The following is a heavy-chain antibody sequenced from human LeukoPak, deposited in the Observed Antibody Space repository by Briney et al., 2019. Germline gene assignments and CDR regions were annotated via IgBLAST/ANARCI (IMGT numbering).Heavy chain of an antibody. CDR3: ARDRVRRTTNGMDV. J-gene: IGHJ6*02. D-gene: IGHD4-11*01. CDR2: ISWNSGSI. V-gene: IGHV3-9*01. Sequence: PGGSLRLSCAASGFTFDDYAMHWVRQAPGKGLEWVSGISWNSGSIGYADSVKGRFTISRDNAKNSLYLQMNSLRAEDTAVYYCARDRVRRTTNGMDVWGQGTTVTVSS. CDR1: GFTFDDYA.